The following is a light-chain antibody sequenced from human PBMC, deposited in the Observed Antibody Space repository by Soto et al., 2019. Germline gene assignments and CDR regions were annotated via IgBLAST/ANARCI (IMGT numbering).Light chain of an antibody. CDR3: EAWDGSRNGVV. J-gene: IGLJ2*01. CDR1: SSTIGSNT. V-gene: IGLV1-44*01. CDR2: SNN. Sequence: QSVLTQPPSASGTPGQRVTISCSGSSSTIGSNTVNWYQQFPGTAPKLLIHSNNQRPSGVPERFSGSKSGTSASLAVSVLQSEDGADYYCEAWDGSRNGVVLVGGITLPVL.